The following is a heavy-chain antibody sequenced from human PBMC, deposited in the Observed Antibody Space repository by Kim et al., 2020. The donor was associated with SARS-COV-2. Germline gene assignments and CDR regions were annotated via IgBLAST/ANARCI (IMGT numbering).Heavy chain of an antibody. CDR3: AIHIVVVPLRGPFDY. CDR2: ISSSSSTT. D-gene: IGHD3-22*01. Sequence: GGSLRLSCAASGFTFSGYSMNRVRQAPGKGLEWVSCISSSSSTTYYADSVKGRFTISRDDAKNTLYLHMNSLRDEDTAVYYCAIHIVVVPLRGPFDYWGQGDLVT. CDR1: GFTFSGYS. J-gene: IGHJ4*02. V-gene: IGHV3-48*02.